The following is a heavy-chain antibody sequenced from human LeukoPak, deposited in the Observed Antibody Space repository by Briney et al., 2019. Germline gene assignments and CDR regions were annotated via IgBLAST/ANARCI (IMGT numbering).Heavy chain of an antibody. CDR3: AKGDIAGGTSWHFDL. CDR2: ISGRGDYT. Sequence: GGSLRLSCAASGFTFSRFAMTWVRQAPGKGLEWVSSISGRGDYTYFANSVKGRFTISRDNSENTLYLQMKSLRADGTAVYYCAKGDIAGGTSWHFDLWGRGTLVSVSS. CDR1: GFTFSRFA. D-gene: IGHD1-26*01. J-gene: IGHJ2*01. V-gene: IGHV3-23*01.